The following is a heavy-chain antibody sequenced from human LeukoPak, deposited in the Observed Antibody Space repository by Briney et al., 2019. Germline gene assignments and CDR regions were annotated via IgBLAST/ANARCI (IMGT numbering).Heavy chain of an antibody. Sequence: GRSLRLSCAASGFTFDDYAMHWVRQAPGKGLEWVSGISWNSGSKGYAGSVKGRFTISRDNAKNSLYLQMNSLRSEDTAFYCAKDNIRIVVAGTIDYWGQGTLVTVSS. D-gene: IGHD6-19*01. J-gene: IGHJ4*02. CDR1: GFTFDDYA. CDR3: AKDNIRIVVAGTIDY. V-gene: IGHV3-9*01. CDR2: ISWNSGSK.